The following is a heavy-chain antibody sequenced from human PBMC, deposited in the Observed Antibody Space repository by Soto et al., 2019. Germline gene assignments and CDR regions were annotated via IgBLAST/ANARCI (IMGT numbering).Heavy chain of an antibody. CDR3: ARGGGAYCGNDCIRAVDI. D-gene: IGHD2-21*02. CDR2: IYSGGDT. CDR1: GFTVKNNY. J-gene: IGHJ3*02. V-gene: IGHV3-66*01. Sequence: VQLVESGGGLVQPGGSLRLSCAVSGFTVKNNYMSWVRQAPEKGLEWISVIYSGGDTYYADSVKVRFTISRDNSKNTLYLQMNSLRVDDTAVYYCARGGGAYCGNDCIRAVDIWGQGTMVTVSS.